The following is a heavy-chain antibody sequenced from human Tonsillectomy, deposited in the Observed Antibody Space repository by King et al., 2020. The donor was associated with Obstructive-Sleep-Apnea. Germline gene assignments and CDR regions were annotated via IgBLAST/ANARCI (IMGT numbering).Heavy chain of an antibody. D-gene: IGHD4-17*01. CDR2: ISVDGANK. CDR1: GFSFSTYG. Sequence: VQLVESGGGVVQPGKSLTLSCAAFGFSFSTYGMHWVRQAPGKGLEWVAFISVDGANKFYGDSVKGRFTISRDNPMNTLYVQMNSLRGEDTAVYYCAKSYGDHSLAPYYGLDVWGHGTTVTVSS. V-gene: IGHV3-30*18. J-gene: IGHJ6*02. CDR3: AKSYGDHSLAPYYGLDV.